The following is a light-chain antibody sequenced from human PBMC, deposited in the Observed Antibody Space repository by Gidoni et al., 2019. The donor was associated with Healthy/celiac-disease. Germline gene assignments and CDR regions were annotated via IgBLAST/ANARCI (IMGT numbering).Light chain of an antibody. V-gene: IGKV1-39*01. Sequence: DIQMTQSPSSLSASVGDRVTITCRASQSISSYLNWYQQKPGKAPKLLIYAASSLQSGVPSRFSGSGSGTDFTLTISSLQPEDFATYYCQQSYSTPRGTFXHXTKLEIK. CDR2: AAS. J-gene: IGKJ2*01. CDR1: QSISSY. CDR3: QQSYSTPRGT.